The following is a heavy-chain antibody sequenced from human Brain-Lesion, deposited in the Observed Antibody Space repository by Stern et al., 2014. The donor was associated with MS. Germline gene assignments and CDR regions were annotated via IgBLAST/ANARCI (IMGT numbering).Heavy chain of an antibody. Sequence: VQLVESGPGLVKPSGTLSLTCAVSGGSISSSNWWSWVRQSPGKGLEWIGESDHSGSTIYNPSLKSGVTVSVDRPKTRFPRNLRSGPAADTAVYFCARFPASRPHVFDSWGQGTLVTVSS. D-gene: IGHD6-13*01. CDR1: GGSISSSNW. CDR3: ARFPASRPHVFDS. J-gene: IGHJ4*02. CDR2: SDHSGST. V-gene: IGHV4-4*02.